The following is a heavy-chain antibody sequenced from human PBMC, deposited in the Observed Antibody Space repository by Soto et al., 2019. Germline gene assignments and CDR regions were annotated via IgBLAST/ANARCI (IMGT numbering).Heavy chain of an antibody. Sequence: AASVKVSCKASGGTFSSYAISWVRQAPGQGLEWMGGIIPIFGTANYAQKFQGRVTITADESTSTAYMELSSLRSEDTAVYYCARGRGSYAETLDPWGQGTLVTVSS. CDR1: GGTFSSYA. V-gene: IGHV1-69*13. CDR3: ARGRGSYAETLDP. J-gene: IGHJ5*02. CDR2: IIPIFGTA. D-gene: IGHD1-26*01.